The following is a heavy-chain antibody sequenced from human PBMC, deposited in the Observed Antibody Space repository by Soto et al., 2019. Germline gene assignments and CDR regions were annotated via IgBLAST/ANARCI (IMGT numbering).Heavy chain of an antibody. V-gene: IGHV4-39*01. CDR3: ARLRVVIRYFDY. Sequence: QLQLQESGPGLVKPSETLSLTCTVSGGSISSSSYYWGWIRQPPGKGLEWIGSIYYSGSTYYNPSLKSRVTISVDTSKNQFSLKLSSVTAADTAVYYCARLRVVIRYFDYWGQGTLVTVSS. D-gene: IGHD3-3*01. CDR2: IYYSGST. CDR1: GGSISSSSYY. J-gene: IGHJ4*02.